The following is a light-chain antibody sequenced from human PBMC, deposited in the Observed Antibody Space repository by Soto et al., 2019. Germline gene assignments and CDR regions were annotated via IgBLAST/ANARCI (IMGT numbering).Light chain of an antibody. V-gene: IGKV1-5*03. CDR2: KAS. Sequence: DIQMTQSPSTLSASVGDRVTITCRASQSITIWLAWYQQKPGKAPNLLIYKASILESGVPSRFSGSGSGTEFTLTNNSLQPDDFATYYCQQYSSYSWTFGQGTKVDIK. J-gene: IGKJ1*01. CDR3: QQYSSYSWT. CDR1: QSITIW.